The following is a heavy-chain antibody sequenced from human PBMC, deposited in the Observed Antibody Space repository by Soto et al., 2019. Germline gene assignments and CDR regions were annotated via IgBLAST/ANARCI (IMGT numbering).Heavy chain of an antibody. Sequence: QVQLVQSGAEVKKPGSSVKVSCKASGGTFSSYAISWVRQAPGQGLEWMGGVIPIFGTPNYAQNFQDRVTITADEATSTAYMELSGLRSEDTAVDYCARGNGSSSEAWYFDLWGRGTLVSVSS. CDR3: ARGNGSSSEAWYFDL. J-gene: IGHJ2*01. V-gene: IGHV1-69*01. CDR2: VIPIFGTP. CDR1: GGTFSSYA. D-gene: IGHD6-13*01.